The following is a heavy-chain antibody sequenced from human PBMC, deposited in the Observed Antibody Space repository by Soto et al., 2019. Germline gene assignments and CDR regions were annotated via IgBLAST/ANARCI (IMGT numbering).Heavy chain of an antibody. J-gene: IGHJ6*02. Sequence: PGGSLRLSCAASGFTFSSYGMHWVRQAPGKGLEWVAVIWYDGSNKYYADSVKGRFTISRDNSKNTLYLQMNSLRAEDTAVYYCARDPWVRGYSYGIYYYYGMDVWGQGTTVTVSS. CDR1: GFTFSSYG. CDR2: IWYDGSNK. V-gene: IGHV3-33*01. D-gene: IGHD5-18*01. CDR3: ARDPWVRGYSYGIYYYYGMDV.